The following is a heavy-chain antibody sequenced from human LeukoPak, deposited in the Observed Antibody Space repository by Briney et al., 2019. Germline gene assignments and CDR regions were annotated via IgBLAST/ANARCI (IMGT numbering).Heavy chain of an antibody. Sequence: GSLRLSCAASGFTFSSYAMSWIRQPPGKGLEWTGYIYYSGATNYNPSLKSRVTISVDTSKNQFSLKLSSVTAADTAVYYCARGVYIAAAQYGFWGQGTLVTVSS. J-gene: IGHJ4*02. CDR1: GFTFSSYA. V-gene: IGHV4-59*01. CDR2: IYYSGAT. CDR3: ARGVYIAAAQYGF. D-gene: IGHD6-13*01.